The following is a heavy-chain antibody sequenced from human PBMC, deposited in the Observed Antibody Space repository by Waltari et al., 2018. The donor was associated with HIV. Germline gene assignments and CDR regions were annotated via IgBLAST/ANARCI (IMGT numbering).Heavy chain of an antibody. CDR2: VHPRGDS. CDR3: ARGQDPYKSGKY. Sequence: QVQLQQWGAGLLQPSETLSLTCSVYGVSFSDYYWSWIRHPPGKGLGGIGEVHPRGDSYYNPSLLSRVTVLLDTSKNQFSLNLRSVTAADTAVYYCARGQDPYKSGKYWGQGTLVTVSP. CDR1: GVSFSDYY. J-gene: IGHJ4*02. V-gene: IGHV4-34*01. D-gene: IGHD1-26*01.